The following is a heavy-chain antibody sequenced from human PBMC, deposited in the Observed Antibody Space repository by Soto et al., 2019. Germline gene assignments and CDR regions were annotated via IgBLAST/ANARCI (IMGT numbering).Heavy chain of an antibody. D-gene: IGHD4-17*01. Sequence: RGESLKISCQVSGYTFTIYWIGWVRQMPGKGLEWMGIIYPSDSDTRYSPSFQGQVTISADQSINTAYLQWDSLKASDTALYYCARPANTVADHFDLWGQGTPVTVSS. CDR2: IYPSDSDT. CDR3: ARPANTVADHFDL. J-gene: IGHJ4*02. CDR1: GYTFTIYW. V-gene: IGHV5-51*01.